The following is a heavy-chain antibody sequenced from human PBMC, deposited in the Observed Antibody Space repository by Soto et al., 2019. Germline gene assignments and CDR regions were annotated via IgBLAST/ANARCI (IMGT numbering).Heavy chain of an antibody. CDR2: ILHDETP. D-gene: IGHD2-21*01. V-gene: IGHV3-23*01. Sequence: GWSLRLSCAASRFTFSTYAMTWVRQAPGRGLEWVSTILHDETPFYTDSVKGRFTISRDNVRGTLYLQMNGLRVEDAALYFCAKDLFHTSGQRFFFESWGQGSLVTVSS. CDR3: AKDLFHTSGQRFFFES. J-gene: IGHJ4*02. CDR1: RFTFSTYA.